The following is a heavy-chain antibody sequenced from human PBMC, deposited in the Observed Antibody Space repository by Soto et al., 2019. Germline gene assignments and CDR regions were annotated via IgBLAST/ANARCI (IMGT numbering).Heavy chain of an antibody. CDR3: ARATGTLRSRNCDY. J-gene: IGHJ4*02. V-gene: IGHV4-31*03. CDR2: IYHTGST. D-gene: IGHD1-1*01. CDR1: GVSISTVFHY. Sequence: TLSLTCSVSGVSISTVFHYLPWIRQPPGKGLEWIGSIYHTGSTYYSKSLRSRLTMSVDTSKSQFSLRLSSVTAADTAVYYCARATGTLRSRNCDYWGQGSVVNVSA.